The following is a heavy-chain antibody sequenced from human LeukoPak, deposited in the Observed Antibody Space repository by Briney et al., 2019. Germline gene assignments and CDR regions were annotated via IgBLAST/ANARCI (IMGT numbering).Heavy chain of an antibody. J-gene: IGHJ4*02. V-gene: IGHV3-7*03. CDR3: ARDQGVAAAGPYYFDY. CDR1: GFTFSSHW. D-gene: IGHD6-13*01. Sequence: GGSLRLSCVDSGFTFSSHWMSWVRQAPGKGLEWVANINQGEGEKYYVDSVKGRFTISRDNAKKSLFLQMNSLRAEDTAVYYCARDQGVAAAGPYYFDYWGQGTLVTVSS. CDR2: INQGEGEK.